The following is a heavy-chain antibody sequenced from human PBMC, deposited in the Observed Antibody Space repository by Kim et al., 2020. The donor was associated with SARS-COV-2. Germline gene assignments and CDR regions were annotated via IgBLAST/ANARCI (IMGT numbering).Heavy chain of an antibody. CDR3: ARSATRYCSGGSCYSLVY. J-gene: IGHJ4*02. Sequence: SETLSLTCTVSGGSISSYYWSWIRQPPGKGLEWIGYIYYSGSTNYNPSLKSRVTISVDTSKNQFSLKLSSVTAADTAVYYCARSATRYCSGGSCYSLVYWGQGTLVTVSS. CDR2: IYYSGST. V-gene: IGHV4-59*01. CDR1: GGSISSYY. D-gene: IGHD2-15*01.